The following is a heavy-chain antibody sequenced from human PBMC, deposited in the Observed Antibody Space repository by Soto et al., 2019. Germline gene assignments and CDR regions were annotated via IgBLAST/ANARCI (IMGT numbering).Heavy chain of an antibody. CDR3: ARRSCGSGKLWNYYGMDV. J-gene: IGHJ6*02. Sequence: EVQLVESGGGLVKPGGSLRLSCAASGFTFSSYSMNWVRQAPGKGLEWVSSISSGSSYIYYADSVKGRFTISRDNGKKPLDLQKHCVSAEDTAVYYCARRSCGSGKLWNYYGMDVWGQGTTVTVSS. V-gene: IGHV3-21*01. CDR1: GFTFSSYS. CDR2: ISSGSSYI. D-gene: IGHD3-10*01.